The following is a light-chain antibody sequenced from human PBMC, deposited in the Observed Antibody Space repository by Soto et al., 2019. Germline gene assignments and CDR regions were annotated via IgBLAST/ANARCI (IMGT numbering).Light chain of an antibody. V-gene: IGLV2-14*01. CDR3: GSYTDTNTYV. Sequence: QSVLTHPASVPGSPGQSITISCTGTSSDVGGYNYVSWYQQHPGKAPKLLIYEVSNRPSGVSNRFSGSKSGNTASLTISGLQAEDEADYYCGSYTDTNTYVFGTGTKATVL. CDR1: SSDVGGYNY. J-gene: IGLJ1*01. CDR2: EVS.